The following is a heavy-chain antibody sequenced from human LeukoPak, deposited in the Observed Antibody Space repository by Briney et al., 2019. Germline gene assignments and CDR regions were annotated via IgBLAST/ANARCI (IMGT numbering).Heavy chain of an antibody. CDR3: ARDWSPMIVVAQPYNWFDP. CDR2: INPNSGGT. CDR1: GYTFTGYY. D-gene: IGHD3-22*01. Sequence: ASVKVSCKASGYTFTGYYMHWVRQAPGQGLEWMGWINPNSGGTNYAQKFQGRVTMTRDTSISTAYMELSRLRSDDTAVYYCARDWSPMIVVAQPYNWFDPWGQGTLVTVSS. V-gene: IGHV1-2*02. J-gene: IGHJ5*02.